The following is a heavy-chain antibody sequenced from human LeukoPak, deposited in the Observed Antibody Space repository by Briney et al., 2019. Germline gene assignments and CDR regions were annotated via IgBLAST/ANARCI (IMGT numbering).Heavy chain of an antibody. J-gene: IGHJ4*02. V-gene: IGHV3-11*01. Sequence: GGSLRLSCAASGFTFSDYYMSWIRQAPGKGLEWVSYISSSGSTIYYADSVKGRFTIPRDNAKNSLYLQTNSLRAEDTAVYYCARDRVRGLRYSSGWYGIYFDYWGQGTLVTVSS. CDR3: ARDRVRGLRYSSGWYGIYFDY. CDR2: ISSSGSTI. CDR1: GFTFSDYY. D-gene: IGHD6-19*01.